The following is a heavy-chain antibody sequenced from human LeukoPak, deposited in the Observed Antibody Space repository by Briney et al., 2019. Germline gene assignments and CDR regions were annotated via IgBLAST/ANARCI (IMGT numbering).Heavy chain of an antibody. CDR3: ARGLVALYYFDY. CDR2: IYYSGST. V-gene: IGHV4-39*01. D-gene: IGHD2-8*02. J-gene: IGHJ4*02. CDR1: GGSISSSSYY. Sequence: SETLSLTCTVSGGSISSSSYYWGWIRQPPGKGLEWIGSIYYSGSTYYNPSLKSRVTISVDTSKNQFSLKLSSVTAADTAVYYCARGLVALYYFDYWGQGTLVTVSS.